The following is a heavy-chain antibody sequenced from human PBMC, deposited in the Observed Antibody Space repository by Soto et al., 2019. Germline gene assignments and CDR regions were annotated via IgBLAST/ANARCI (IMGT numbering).Heavy chain of an antibody. CDR1: GGSISSSNW. J-gene: IGHJ6*02. CDR2: IYHSGST. Sequence: SETLSLTCAVSGGSISSSNWWSWVRQPPGKGLEWIGEIYHSGSTNYNPSLKSRVTISVDKSKNQFSLKLSSVTAADTAVYYCARERAAYYDFWSGSEHYYYYYGMDAWGQGTTVTVSS. V-gene: IGHV4-4*02. CDR3: ARERAAYYDFWSGSEHYYYYYGMDA. D-gene: IGHD3-3*01.